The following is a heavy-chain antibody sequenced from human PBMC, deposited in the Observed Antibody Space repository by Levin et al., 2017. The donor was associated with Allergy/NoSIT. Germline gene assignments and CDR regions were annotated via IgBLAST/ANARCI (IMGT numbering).Heavy chain of an antibody. CDR3: ARDSVAGTQSFDY. CDR1: GYTFTSYA. Sequence: ASVKVSCKASGYTFTSYAMNWVRQAPGQGLEWMGWFNTNTENPTYAQGFTGRFVFSLDTSVSTAYLQISSLKAEDTAVYYCARDSVAGTQSFDYWGQGTLVTVSS. V-gene: IGHV7-4-1*02. CDR2: FNTNTENP. D-gene: IGHD6-19*01. J-gene: IGHJ4*02.